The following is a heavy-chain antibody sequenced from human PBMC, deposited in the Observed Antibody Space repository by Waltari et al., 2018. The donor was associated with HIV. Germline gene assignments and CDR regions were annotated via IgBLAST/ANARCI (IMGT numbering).Heavy chain of an antibody. Sequence: QVQLVQSGTEVKKPRTSVQISCKESGYTVTKYSIHWIRQALGQGLEWMGIINPGGGSTRYAQKFQGRVTMTRDTSTNTVYMEVTSLRSEDTAIYYCAWRGDRVAAYFDYWGQGTLLTVSS. V-gene: IGHV1-46*01. J-gene: IGHJ4*02. CDR2: INPGGGST. D-gene: IGHD5-12*01. CDR1: GYTVTKYS. CDR3: AWRGDRVAAYFDY.